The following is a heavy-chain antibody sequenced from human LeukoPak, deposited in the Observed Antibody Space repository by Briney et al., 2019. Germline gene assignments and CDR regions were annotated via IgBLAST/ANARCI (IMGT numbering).Heavy chain of an antibody. CDR3: ARHHTSSKPIDY. V-gene: IGHV4-39*01. CDR1: GGSISSSSYY. CDR2: IYYSGST. Sequence: PSETLSLTCTVSGGSISSSSYYWGWIRQPPGKGLEWIGSIYYSGSTYYNPSLKSRVTISVDTSKNQFSLKLSSVTAADTAVYYCARHHTSSKPIDYWGQGTLVTVFS. D-gene: IGHD3-16*01. J-gene: IGHJ4*02.